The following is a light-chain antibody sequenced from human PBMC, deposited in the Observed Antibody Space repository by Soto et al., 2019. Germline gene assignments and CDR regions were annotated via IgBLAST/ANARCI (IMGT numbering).Light chain of an antibody. CDR2: GAS. J-gene: IGKJ1*01. V-gene: IGKV3-15*01. CDR3: QQYNNGPPWT. Sequence: EFVLTQSPGTLSLSPGARATLSCMASQSVSSSYLAWYQQKPGQAPRLLIYGASTRATGIPARFSGSGSGTEFTLTISSLQSEDYAIYYCQQYNNGPPWTFGQGTKVEI. CDR1: QSVSSSY.